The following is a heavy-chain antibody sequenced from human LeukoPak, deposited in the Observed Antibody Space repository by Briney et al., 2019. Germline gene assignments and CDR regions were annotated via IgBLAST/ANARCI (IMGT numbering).Heavy chain of an antibody. V-gene: IGHV3-30*03. CDR1: GFTFSSYG. J-gene: IGHJ6*03. CDR2: ISYDGSNQ. Sequence: PGGSLRLSCAASGFTFSSYGMHWVRQAPGKGLEWVAVISYDGSNQYYTDSVTGRFTISRDNSKNALYLQMDSLRDEDTAVYSCATGRGYYAIHYYMDVWGKGTTVTVSS. CDR3: ATGRGYYAIHYYMDV. D-gene: IGHD3-10*01.